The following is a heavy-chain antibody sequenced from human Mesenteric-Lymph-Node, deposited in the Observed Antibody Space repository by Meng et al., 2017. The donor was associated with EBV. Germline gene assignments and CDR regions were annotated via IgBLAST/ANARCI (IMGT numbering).Heavy chain of an antibody. CDR2: FFYSGNT. D-gene: IGHD3-3*01. CDR1: GASINNYY. J-gene: IGHJ5*02. Sequence: GQLQEAGPGLVKPSETLSLTCTVSGASINNYYWSWIRQPPGKGVEFIGYFFYSGNTNYNPSLKSRVTISVDTSKNQFSLKLTSVTAADTAVYYCARAEAFTIFGVVTAWFDRWGQGTLVTVSS. CDR3: ARAEAFTIFGVVTAWFDR. V-gene: IGHV4-59*01.